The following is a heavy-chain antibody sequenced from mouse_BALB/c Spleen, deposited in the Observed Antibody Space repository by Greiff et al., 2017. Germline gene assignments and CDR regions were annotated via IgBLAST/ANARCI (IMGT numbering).Heavy chain of an antibody. V-gene: IGHV1S132*01. D-gene: IGHD2-14*01. Sequence: VQVVESGAELVKPGASVKLSCKTSGYTFTSYWIQWVKQRPGQGLGWIGEIFPGTGTTYYNEKFKGKATLTIDTSSSTAYMQLSSLTSEDSAVYFCAIYYRYDRFAYWGQGTLVTVSA. CDR1: GYTFTSYW. CDR3: AIYYRYDRFAY. CDR2: IFPGTGTT. J-gene: IGHJ3*01.